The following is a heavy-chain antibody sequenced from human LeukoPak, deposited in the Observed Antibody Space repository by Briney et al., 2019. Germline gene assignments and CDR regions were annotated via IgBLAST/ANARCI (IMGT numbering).Heavy chain of an antibody. CDR1: GFTFSSYS. CDR2: ITSSSSHI. Sequence: GGSLRLSCAASGFTFSSYSMNWVRQAPGKGLEWVSSITSSSSHIYDADSVKGRFTISRDNSKNTLYLQMNSLRAEDTAVYYCARVSGYDAFDIWGQGTMVTVSS. D-gene: IGHD2-15*01. V-gene: IGHV3-21*01. CDR3: ARVSGYDAFDI. J-gene: IGHJ3*02.